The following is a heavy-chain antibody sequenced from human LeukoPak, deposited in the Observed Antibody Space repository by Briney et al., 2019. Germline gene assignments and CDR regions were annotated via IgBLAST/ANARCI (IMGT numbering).Heavy chain of an antibody. D-gene: IGHD2-21*01. CDR1: GFTFSSYA. J-gene: IGHJ4*02. V-gene: IGHV3-23*01. Sequence: GGSLRLSCAASGFTFSSYAMSWVRQAPGKGLEWVSAISASGDDTYYADFVKGRFTISRDNSKNTLYLQMNSLRAEDTAVYYCAKDRVVIMPASLNYWGQGTLVTVSS. CDR2: ISASGDDT. CDR3: AKDRVVIMPASLNY.